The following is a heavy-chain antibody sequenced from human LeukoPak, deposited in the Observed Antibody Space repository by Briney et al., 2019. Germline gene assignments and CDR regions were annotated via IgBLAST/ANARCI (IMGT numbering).Heavy chain of an antibody. CDR1: GFTFSSYA. CDR2: ISGSGGST. D-gene: IGHD3-22*01. Sequence: PGGSLRLSCAASGFTFSSYAMSWVRQAPGKGLEWVSAISGSGGSTYYADSVKGRFTISRDNSKNTLYLQMNSLRAEDTAVYYCAKGIDYYDSSGYLSDDAFDIWGQGTMVTVSS. CDR3: AKGIDYYDSSGYLSDDAFDI. V-gene: IGHV3-23*01. J-gene: IGHJ3*02.